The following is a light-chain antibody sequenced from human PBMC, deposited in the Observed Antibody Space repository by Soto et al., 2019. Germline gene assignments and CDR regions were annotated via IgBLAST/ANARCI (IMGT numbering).Light chain of an antibody. CDR2: DAF. J-gene: IGKJ5*01. V-gene: IGKV3-11*01. CDR3: QQYGSSST. Sequence: EIVLTQSPPTLSLSPGERATLSCRASQFIPIHLAWYQQKPGQPPRLLIYDAFNRAAGIPARFSGSGSGTDFTLTISRLEPEDFAVYYCQQYGSSSTFGQGTRLEIK. CDR1: QFIPIH.